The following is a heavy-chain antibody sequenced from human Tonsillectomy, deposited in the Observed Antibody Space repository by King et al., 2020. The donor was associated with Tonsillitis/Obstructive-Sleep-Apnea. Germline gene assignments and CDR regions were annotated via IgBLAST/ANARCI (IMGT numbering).Heavy chain of an antibody. J-gene: IGHJ6*03. D-gene: IGHD3-10*01. V-gene: IGHV4-34*01. CDR1: GGSFSGYY. CDR3: ARGYPGGSGSSGVWGQLPGNYYYYMDV. Sequence: VQLQQWGAGLLKPSETLSLTCAVYGGSFSGYYWSWIRQPPGKGLEWIGEINHSGSTNYNPSLKSRVTISVDTSKNQFSLRLSSVTAADTAVYYCARGYPGGSGSSGVWGQLPGNYYYYMDVWGKGTTVTVSS. CDR2: INHSGST.